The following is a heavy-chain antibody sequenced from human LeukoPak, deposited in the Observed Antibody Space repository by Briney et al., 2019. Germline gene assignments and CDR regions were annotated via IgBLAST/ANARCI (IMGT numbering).Heavy chain of an antibody. J-gene: IGHJ3*02. CDR2: ISAYNGNT. CDR1: GYTFTSYG. CDR3: ARFQDDSCGYSLRDAFDI. D-gene: IGHD3-22*01. V-gene: IGHV1-18*01. Sequence: ASVKVSCKASGYTFTSYGISWVRQAPGQGLEWMGWISAYNGNTNYAQKLQGRVTMTTDTSTSTAYMELRSLRSDDTAVYYCARFQDDSCGYSLRDAFDIWGQGTMVTVSS.